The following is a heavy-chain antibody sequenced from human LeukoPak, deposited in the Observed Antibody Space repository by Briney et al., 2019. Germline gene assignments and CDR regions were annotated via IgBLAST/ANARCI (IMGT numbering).Heavy chain of an antibody. CDR1: GYTFTSYD. CDR3: ARDYYDFWSGYDY. D-gene: IGHD3-3*01. J-gene: IGHJ4*02. CDR2: MNPNSGNT. Sequence: ASVKVSCKASGYTFTSYDINWVRQATGQGLEWMGWMNPNSGNTGYAQKVQGRVTITRNTSISTAYMELSSLRSEDTAVYYCARDYYDFWSGYDYWGQGTLVTVSS. V-gene: IGHV1-8*03.